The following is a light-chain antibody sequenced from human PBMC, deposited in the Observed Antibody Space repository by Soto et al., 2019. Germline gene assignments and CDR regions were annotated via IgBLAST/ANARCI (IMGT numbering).Light chain of an antibody. Sequence: EVVLTQSPATLSLSPGERATLSCRASENVRTFVDWYQQKPGQAPRLLMFCASNRATGIPARFSGSGSGTDFTLTISNLEPEDFAVYYCQQHSHWPPWTFGQGTRVEIQ. CDR1: ENVRTF. CDR3: QQHSHWPPWT. CDR2: CAS. V-gene: IGKV3-11*01. J-gene: IGKJ1*01.